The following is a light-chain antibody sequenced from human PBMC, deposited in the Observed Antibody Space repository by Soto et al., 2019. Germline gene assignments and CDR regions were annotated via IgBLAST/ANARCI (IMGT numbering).Light chain of an antibody. CDR2: EVS. CDR3: SSYTCSSTYV. V-gene: IGLV2-14*01. J-gene: IGLJ1*01. CDR1: SSDVGAYNY. Sequence: QSVLTQPASVSGSPGQSITISCTGTSSDVGAYNYVSWYQQDPGKAPKLMIFEVSNRPSGVSDRFSGSKSGNTASLTISGLQAEDEADYCCSSYTCSSTYVFGTGTKVTVL.